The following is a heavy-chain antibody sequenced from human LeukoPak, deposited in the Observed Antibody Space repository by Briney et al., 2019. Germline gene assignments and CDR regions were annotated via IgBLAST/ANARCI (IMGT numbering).Heavy chain of an antibody. Sequence: SETLSLTCTVSGGSLSSSSSYWSWLRQPAGKGLEWIGRIYTSGSTNYNPSLKSRVTISVDTSKNQFSLKVSSVTAADTAVYYCARGYNSGWYAYWGQGTLVTVSS. CDR3: ARGYNSGWYAY. J-gene: IGHJ4*02. D-gene: IGHD6-19*01. V-gene: IGHV4-61*02. CDR2: IYTSGST. CDR1: GGSLSSSSSY.